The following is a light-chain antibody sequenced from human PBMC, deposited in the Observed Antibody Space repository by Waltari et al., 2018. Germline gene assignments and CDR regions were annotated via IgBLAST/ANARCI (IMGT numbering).Light chain of an antibody. CDR1: QSVGSY. CDR2: AAS. V-gene: IGKV3-11*01. CDR3: QQRSNWTPHT. Sequence: DIVLTQSPATLSLSPGDTATPSCRASQSVGSYLAWYQQKPGQPPRLLIYAASNRATGVPARFRGSGSGTEFTLTISSLEAEDFAVYYCQQRSNWTPHTFGQGARLDIK. J-gene: IGKJ2*01.